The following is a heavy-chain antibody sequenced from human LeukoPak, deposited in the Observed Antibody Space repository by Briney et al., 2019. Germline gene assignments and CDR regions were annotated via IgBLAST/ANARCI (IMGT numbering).Heavy chain of an antibody. Sequence: SVKVSCKASGGTFSSYAISWVRQAPGQGLEWMGGIIPIFGTANYAQKYQGRVTITTDESTSTAYMELSSLRSEDTAVYYCAREAVVVPAASHPPANYYMDVWGKGTTVTVSS. D-gene: IGHD2-2*01. V-gene: IGHV1-69*05. CDR1: GGTFSSYA. J-gene: IGHJ6*03. CDR3: AREAVVVPAASHPPANYYMDV. CDR2: IIPIFGTA.